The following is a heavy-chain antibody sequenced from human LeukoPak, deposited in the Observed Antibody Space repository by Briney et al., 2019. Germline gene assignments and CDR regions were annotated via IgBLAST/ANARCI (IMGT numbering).Heavy chain of an antibody. CDR2: ISYLSSHV. J-gene: IGHJ4*02. Sequence: GGSLSLSCSASGFTFSDYDMNWVRQAPGKGLEWVSSISYLSSHVYYGDSVKGRFSISRDNAKNSLYLQMNSLGAEDTAIYYCGRAFPPLRTSLAADFWGEGMLVTVSS. CDR1: GFTFSDYD. V-gene: IGHV3-21*01. D-gene: IGHD6-25*01. CDR3: GRAFPPLRTSLAADF.